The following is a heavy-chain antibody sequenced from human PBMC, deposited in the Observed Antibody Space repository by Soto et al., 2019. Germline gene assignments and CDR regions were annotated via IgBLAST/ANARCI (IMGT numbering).Heavy chain of an antibody. CDR3: ARDSYYAFWSSTDGVFAACDI. J-gene: IGHJ3*02. D-gene: IGHD3-3*01. CDR2: ISSSSSYI. Sequence: EVQLVESGGGLVKPGGSLRLSCAASGFTFSSYSMNWVRQAPGKGLEWGSSISSSSSYIYYADSVKGRFTISRDNAKISMYLTMTSPRAEATAVYYCARDSYYAFWSSTDGVFAACDIWCPGTMDTVSS. CDR1: GFTFSSYS. V-gene: IGHV3-21*01.